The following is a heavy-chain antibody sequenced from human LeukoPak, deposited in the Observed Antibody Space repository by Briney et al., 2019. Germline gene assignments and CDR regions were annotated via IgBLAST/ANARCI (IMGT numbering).Heavy chain of an antibody. CDR2: ISSSSSTI. CDR3: ASRITIFGVVIEH. V-gene: IGHV3-48*01. J-gene: IGHJ5*02. CDR1: GFTFSSYS. D-gene: IGHD3-3*01. Sequence: GGSLRLSCAASGFTFSSYSMNWVRQAPGKGLEWVSYISSSSSTIYYADSVKGRFTISRDNAKNSLYLQMNSLRAEDTAVYYCASRITIFGVVIEHWGQGTLVTVSS.